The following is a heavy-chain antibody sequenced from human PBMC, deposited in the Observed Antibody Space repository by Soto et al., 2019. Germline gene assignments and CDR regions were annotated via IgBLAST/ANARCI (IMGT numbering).Heavy chain of an antibody. J-gene: IGHJ4*02. CDR2: IWYDGSNK. D-gene: IGHD3-10*02. CDR1: GFTFSSYG. V-gene: IGHV3-33*01. CDR3: ARDLHEADVGFDY. Sequence: QVQLVESGGGVVQPGRSLRLSCAASGFTFSSYGMHWVRQAPGKGLEWVAVIWYDGSNKYYADSVKGRFTISRDNSKNTLYLQMNSLRAEDTAVYYCARDLHEADVGFDYWGQGTLVNVSS.